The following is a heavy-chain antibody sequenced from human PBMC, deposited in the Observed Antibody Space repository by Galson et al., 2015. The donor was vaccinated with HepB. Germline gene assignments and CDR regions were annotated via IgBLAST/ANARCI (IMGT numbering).Heavy chain of an antibody. V-gene: IGHV1-46*04. D-gene: IGHD5-18*01. J-gene: IGHJ4*02. CDR3: ARDGGDTAMAKYYFDY. Sequence: SVKVSCKASGYTFTSYYMHWVRQAPGQGLEWMGIINPSGGSTSYAQKLQGRVTMTRDTSTSTVYMELSSLRSEDTAVYYCARDGGDTAMAKYYFDYWGQGTLVTVSS. CDR2: INPSGGST. CDR1: GYTFTSYY.